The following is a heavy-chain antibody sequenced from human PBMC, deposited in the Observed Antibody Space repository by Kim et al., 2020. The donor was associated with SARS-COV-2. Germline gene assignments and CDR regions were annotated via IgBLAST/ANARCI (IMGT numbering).Heavy chain of an antibody. J-gene: IGHJ3*02. Sequence: SPYFQGQVTISADKSISTAYLQWSSLKAADTAMYYCARPRIAAAPDAFDIWGQGTMVTVSS. D-gene: IGHD6-13*01. CDR3: ARPRIAAAPDAFDI. V-gene: IGHV5-51*01.